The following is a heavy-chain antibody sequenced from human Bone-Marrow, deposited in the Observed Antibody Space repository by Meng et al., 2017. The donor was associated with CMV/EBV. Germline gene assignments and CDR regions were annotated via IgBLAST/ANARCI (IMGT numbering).Heavy chain of an antibody. CDR2: IYSGGST. J-gene: IGHJ6*01. V-gene: IGHV3-66*02. Sequence: GESLKISCAASGFTVSSNYMSWVRQAPGKGLEWVSVIYSGGSTYYAESVKGRFTISRDNSKNTLYLQMNSLRAEDTAVYYCASLPTIAYYYYGMDVWGQGTTVTVYS. CDR3: ASLPTIAYYYYGMDV. D-gene: IGHD4/OR15-4a*01. CDR1: GFTVSSNY.